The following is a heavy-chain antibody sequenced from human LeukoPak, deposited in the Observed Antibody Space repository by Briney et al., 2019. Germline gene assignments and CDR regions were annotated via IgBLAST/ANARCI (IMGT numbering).Heavy chain of an antibody. CDR1: GYTFTGYY. D-gene: IGHD3-10*01. J-gene: IGHJ5*02. CDR3: ARATWRYGSGSP. V-gene: IGHV1-8*02. Sequence: ASVKVSCKASGYTFTGYYMHWVRQAPGQGLEWMGWMNPNSGNTGYAQKFQGRVTMTRNTSISTAYMELSSLRSEDTAVYYCARATWRYGSGSPWGQGTLVTVSS. CDR2: MNPNSGNT.